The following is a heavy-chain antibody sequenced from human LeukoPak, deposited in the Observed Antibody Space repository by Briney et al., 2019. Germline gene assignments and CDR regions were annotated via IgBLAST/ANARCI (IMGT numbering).Heavy chain of an antibody. Sequence: GGSLRLSCVASGFTFTDYYMSWIRQAPGKGLEWVSYISTAGSTIYYADSVKGRFTISRDNARNSLFLQMNSLRGEDTAVYYCARDIYSSSPEGVDVWGQGTTVTVSS. V-gene: IGHV3-11*01. CDR2: ISTAGSTI. J-gene: IGHJ6*02. D-gene: IGHD6-6*01. CDR1: GFTFTDYY. CDR3: ARDIYSSSPEGVDV.